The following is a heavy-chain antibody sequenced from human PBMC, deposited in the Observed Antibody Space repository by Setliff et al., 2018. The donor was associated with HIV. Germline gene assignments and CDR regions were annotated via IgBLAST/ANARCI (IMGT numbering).Heavy chain of an antibody. CDR2: INPNNGNT. Sequence: ASVKVSCKTSGYTFTTYPITWVRQAPGQGLEWMGWINPNNGNTHYAQKVVGRVSMTTDTSTSTIYMELTSLRSDDTAVYYCARWSCGRATCYDSPYNWFEPWGQGTLVTVSS. CDR3: ARWSCGRATCYDSPYNWFEP. CDR1: GYTFTTYP. D-gene: IGHD2-2*01. V-gene: IGHV1-18*01. J-gene: IGHJ5*02.